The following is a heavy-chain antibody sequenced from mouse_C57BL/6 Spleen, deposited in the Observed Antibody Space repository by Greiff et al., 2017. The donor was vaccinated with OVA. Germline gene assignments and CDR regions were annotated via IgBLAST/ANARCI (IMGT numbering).Heavy chain of an antibody. J-gene: IGHJ2*01. D-gene: IGHD4-1*01. CDR2: ISDGGSYT. CDR3: ARDKLTGAFDY. Sequence: EVNVVESGGGLVKPGGSLKLSCAASGFTFSSYAMSWVRQTPEKRLEWVATISDGGSYTYYPDNVKGRFTISRDNAKNNLYLQMSHLKSEDTAMYYCARDKLTGAFDYWGQGTTLTVSS. CDR1: GFTFSSYA. V-gene: IGHV5-4*01.